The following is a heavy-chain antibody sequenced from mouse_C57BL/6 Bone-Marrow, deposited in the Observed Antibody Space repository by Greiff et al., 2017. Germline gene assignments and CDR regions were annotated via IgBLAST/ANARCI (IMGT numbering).Heavy chain of an antibody. CDR2: IDPSDSYT. CDR1: GYTFTSYW. Sequence: QVQLQQSGAELVKPGASVKLSCKASGYTFTSYWMQWVKQRPGQGLAWIGEIDPSDSYTNYNPKFKGKATLTVDTSSSTAYMQLSSLTSEDSAVYYCARDHSNYGSWFAYWGQGTLVTVSA. J-gene: IGHJ3*01. V-gene: IGHV1-50*01. CDR3: ARDHSNYGSWFAY. D-gene: IGHD2-5*01.